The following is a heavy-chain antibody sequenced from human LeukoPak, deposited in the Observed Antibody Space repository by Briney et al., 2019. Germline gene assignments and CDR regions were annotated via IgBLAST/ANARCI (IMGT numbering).Heavy chain of an antibody. CDR1: GGSIRSYY. D-gene: IGHD3-9*01. CDR2: IYYIGST. J-gene: IGHJ5*02. V-gene: IGHV4-59*01. CDR3: ARIILTGYIRFDP. Sequence: SETLSLSCTVSGGSIRSYYWSWIRQPPGKGLECIGYIYYIGSTNYNPSLKSRVTISLDTSKSQFSLKLSSVTAADTAVYYCARIILTGYIRFDPWGQGTLVTVSS.